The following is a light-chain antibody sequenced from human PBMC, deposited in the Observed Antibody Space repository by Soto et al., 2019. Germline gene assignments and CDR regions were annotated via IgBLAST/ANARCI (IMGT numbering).Light chain of an antibody. CDR2: TAS. Sequence: DIQMTQSPSFVSASVGDRVTVTCRASQGISNWLAWYQQKPGKAPKLLIYTASTLGSGVPSRFSGRGSGTDFTLTISSLQPEDFATSYCQQASAFPITFGQGTLLEIK. J-gene: IGKJ5*01. CDR3: QQASAFPIT. CDR1: QGISNW. V-gene: IGKV1-12*01.